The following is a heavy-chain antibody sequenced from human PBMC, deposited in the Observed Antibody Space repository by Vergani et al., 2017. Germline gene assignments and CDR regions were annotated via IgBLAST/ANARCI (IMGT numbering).Heavy chain of an antibody. V-gene: IGHV3-30-3*01. D-gene: IGHD6-19*01. CDR2: ISYDGSNK. J-gene: IGHJ4*02. CDR3: ARDLGSGWFFDY. Sequence: VQLLESGGGLVQPGGSLRLSCAASGFTFSSYAMSWVRQAPGKGLEWVAVISYDGSNKYYADSVKGRFTISRDNSKNTLYLQMNSLRAEDTAVYYCARDLGSGWFFDYWGQGTLVTVSS. CDR1: GFTFSSYA.